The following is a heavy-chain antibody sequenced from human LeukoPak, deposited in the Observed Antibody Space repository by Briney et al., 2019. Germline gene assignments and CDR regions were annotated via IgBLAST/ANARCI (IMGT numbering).Heavy chain of an antibody. J-gene: IGHJ4*02. Sequence: PGGSLRLSCAASEFTFSGYYMSWIRQAPGKGLEWVSGINWNGGSTGYADSVEGRFTISRDNAKNSQYLQMNSLRVEDTALYYCARAQTYGDSRLLLDYWGQGTLVTVSS. CDR2: INWNGGST. CDR3: ARAQTYGDSRLLLDY. V-gene: IGHV3-20*04. D-gene: IGHD2-21*02. CDR1: EFTFSGYY.